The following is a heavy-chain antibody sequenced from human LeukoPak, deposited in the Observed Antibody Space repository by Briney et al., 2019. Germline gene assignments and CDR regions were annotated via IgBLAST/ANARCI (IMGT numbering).Heavy chain of an antibody. CDR2: INNDGSSA. V-gene: IGHV3-74*01. CDR1: GFTFNNYW. D-gene: IGHD1-1*01. Sequence: PGGSLRLSCAASGFTFNNYWIHWVRQVPGKGLVGVSRINNDGSSASYVDSVKGRFTISRDNAKNTLFLQMNSLRAEDTAVYYCARRGTGHGMDVWGQGTTVIVSS. J-gene: IGHJ6*02. CDR3: ARRGTGHGMDV.